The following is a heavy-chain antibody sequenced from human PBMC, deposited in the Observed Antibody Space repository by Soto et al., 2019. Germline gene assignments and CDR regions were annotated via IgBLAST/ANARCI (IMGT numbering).Heavy chain of an antibody. CDR2: IYPGDSDT. J-gene: IGHJ6*02. Sequence: ESLKISCKGSGYSFTSYWIGWVRQMPGKGLEWMGIIYPGDSDTRYSPSFQGQVTISADKSISTAYLQWSSLKASDTAMCYCARLPAAISRAYGMDVWGQGTTVTVSS. D-gene: IGHD2-2*01. CDR3: ARLPAAISRAYGMDV. CDR1: GYSFTSYW. V-gene: IGHV5-51*01.